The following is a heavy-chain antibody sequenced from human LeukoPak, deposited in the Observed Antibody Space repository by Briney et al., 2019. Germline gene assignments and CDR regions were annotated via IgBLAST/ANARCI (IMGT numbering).Heavy chain of an antibody. D-gene: IGHD3-22*01. V-gene: IGHV3-30*18. CDR2: ISSDGSNK. CDR1: GFTFSTYG. J-gene: IGHJ4*02. CDR3: AKASTSYYYGLDY. Sequence: GGSLRLSCAASGFTFSTYGMHWVRQAPGKGLEWVAVISSDGSNKYYADSVKGRFTISRDNSKNTLFLQMNGLRAEDTAVYYCAKASTSYYYGLDYWGLGTLVTVSS.